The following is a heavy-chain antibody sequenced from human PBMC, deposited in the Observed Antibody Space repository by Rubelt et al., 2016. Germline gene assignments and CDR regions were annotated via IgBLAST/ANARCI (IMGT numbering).Heavy chain of an antibody. D-gene: IGHD3-10*01. CDR1: GYSFTSYW. J-gene: IGHJ5*02. CDR2: IDPSDSYT. CDR3: ARIPGSGSSEINWFDP. V-gene: IGHV5-10-1*03. Sequence: EVQLVQSGAEVKKPGESLRISCKGSGYSFTSYWISWVRQMPGKGLEWMGRIDPSDSYTNYSTSFQGHVTISADKSISTAYLQWSSLKASDTAMYYCARIPGSGSSEINWFDPWGQGTLVTVSS.